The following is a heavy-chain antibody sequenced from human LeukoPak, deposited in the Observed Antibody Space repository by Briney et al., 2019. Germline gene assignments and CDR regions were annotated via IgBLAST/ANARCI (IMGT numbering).Heavy chain of an antibody. V-gene: IGHV1-46*01. Sequence: ASVKVSCKASGYTFTSYYMHLVRQAPGQGLELMGIINPSGGSTSYEQKFQGRVTMTRDTSTSTVYMELSSLRSEDTAVYYCAREAYYDSSGYTAEYFQHWGQGTLVTVSS. CDR1: GYTFTSYY. CDR2: INPSGGST. J-gene: IGHJ1*01. CDR3: AREAYYDSSGYTAEYFQH. D-gene: IGHD3-22*01.